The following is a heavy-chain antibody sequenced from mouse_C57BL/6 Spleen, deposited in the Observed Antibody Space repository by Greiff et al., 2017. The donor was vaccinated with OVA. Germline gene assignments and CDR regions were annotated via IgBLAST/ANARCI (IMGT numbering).Heavy chain of an antibody. Sequence: VQLQQSGPELVKPGASVKIPCKASGYTFTDYNMDWVKQSHGKSLEWIGDINPNNGGTIYNQKFKGKATLTVDKSSSTAYMERRSLTSEDTAVYYCARIYYDYSYAMDYWGQGTSVTVSS. J-gene: IGHJ4*01. V-gene: IGHV1-18*01. CDR2: INPNNGGT. CDR3: ARIYYDYSYAMDY. CDR1: GYTFTDYN. D-gene: IGHD2-4*01.